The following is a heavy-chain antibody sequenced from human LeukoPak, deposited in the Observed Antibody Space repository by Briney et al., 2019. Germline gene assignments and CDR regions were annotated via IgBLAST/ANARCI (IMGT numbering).Heavy chain of an antibody. D-gene: IGHD6-19*01. CDR3: ARSGKWLVPNDY. Sequence: SETLSLTCAVSGGSISSSNWWSWVRQPPGKGLEWIGEINHSGSTNYNPSLKSRVTISVDTSKNQFSLKLSSVTAADTAVYYCARSGKWLVPNDYWGQGTLVTVSS. V-gene: IGHV4-4*02. CDR2: INHSGST. CDR1: GGSISSSNW. J-gene: IGHJ4*02.